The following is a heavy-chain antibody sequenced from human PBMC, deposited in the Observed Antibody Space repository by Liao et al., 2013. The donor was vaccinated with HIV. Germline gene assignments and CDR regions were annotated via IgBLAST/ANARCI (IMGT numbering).Heavy chain of an antibody. D-gene: IGHD3-3*01. V-gene: IGHV4-4*07. CDR2: LYTSGST. Sequence: QVQLQESGPGLVKPSETLSLTCTVSGGSISSYYWSWIRQPAGKGLEWIGRLYTSGSTNYNPSLKSRVSISVDTSKNQFSLKLSSVTAADTAMYYCARMGTSTEYYDMWSGYYSHVQQGTHFDHWGQGTLVTVSS. CDR1: GGSISSYY. CDR3: ARMGTSTEYYDMWSGYYSHVQQGTHFDH. J-gene: IGHJ4*02.